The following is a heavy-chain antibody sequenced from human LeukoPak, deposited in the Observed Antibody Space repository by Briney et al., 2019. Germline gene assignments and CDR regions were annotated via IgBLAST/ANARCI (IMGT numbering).Heavy chain of an antibody. J-gene: IGHJ6*04. CDR2: IKQDGSEK. D-gene: IGHD3-10*01. Sequence: GGSLRLSCAASGFTFSSYWMSWVRQAPGKGLEWVANIKQDGSEKYYVDSVKGRFTISRDNAKNSLYLQMNSLRAEDTAVYYCARDLEWRFGELLFYYYYGMDVWGKGTTVTVSS. CDR3: ARDLEWRFGELLFYYYYGMDV. CDR1: GFTFSSYW. V-gene: IGHV3-7*01.